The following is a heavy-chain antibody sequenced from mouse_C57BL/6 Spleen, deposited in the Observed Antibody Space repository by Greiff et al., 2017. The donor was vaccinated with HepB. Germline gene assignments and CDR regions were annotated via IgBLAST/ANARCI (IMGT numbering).Heavy chain of an antibody. Sequence: QVQLQQPGAELVKPGASVKMSCKASGYTFTSYWITWVKQRPGQGLEWIGDIYPGSGSTNYNEKFKSKATRTVDTSSSTAYMQLSSLTSEDSAVYYCARGVTGRYYFDYWGQGTTLTVSS. CDR2: IYPGSGST. D-gene: IGHD2-2*01. CDR1: GYTFTSYW. CDR3: ARGVTGRYYFDY. J-gene: IGHJ2*01. V-gene: IGHV1-55*01.